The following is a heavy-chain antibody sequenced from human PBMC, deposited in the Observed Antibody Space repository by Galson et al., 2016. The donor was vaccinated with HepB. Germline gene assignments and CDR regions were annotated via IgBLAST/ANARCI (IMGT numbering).Heavy chain of an antibody. V-gene: IGHV3-30*18. J-gene: IGHJ5*02. CDR2: MSHDGSHI. CDR3: AKIGHGWNFGNGIDL. Sequence: SLRLSCAASGFTFSTSAMNWARQAPGKGLEGVAVMSHDGSHIYNAEFVKDRFSISRDNSMNTLYLQMNNLRPEDTAVYYCAKIGHGWNFGNGIDLWGQGTLVTVSS. D-gene: IGHD1-7*01. CDR1: GFTFSTSA.